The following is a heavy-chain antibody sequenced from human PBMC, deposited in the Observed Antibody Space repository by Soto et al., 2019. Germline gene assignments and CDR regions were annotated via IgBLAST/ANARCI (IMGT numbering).Heavy chain of an antibody. CDR2: ISWNSGSI. CDR1: GFTFDDYA. CDR3: AKDSRGVESGWSGDAFDI. Sequence: PGGSLRLSCAASGFTFDDYAMHWVRQAPGKGLEWVSGISWNSGSIGYADSVKGRFTISRDNAKNSLYLQMNSLRAEDTALYYCAKDSRGVESGWSGDAFDIWGQGTMVTVSS. V-gene: IGHV3-9*01. J-gene: IGHJ3*02. D-gene: IGHD6-13*01.